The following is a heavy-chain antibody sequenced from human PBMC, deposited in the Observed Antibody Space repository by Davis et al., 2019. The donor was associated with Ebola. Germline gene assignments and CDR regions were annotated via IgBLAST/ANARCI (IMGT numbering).Heavy chain of an antibody. D-gene: IGHD5-18*01. CDR1: GYTCTSYG. Sequence: ASVKVSCKASGYTCTSYGISRVRLAPGQGLEWTGWNSTYKANTNYAQKLQGRVMITEDESTSTAYMELSSLRSEDTAMYYCASGIGRGYTYGPPDFWGQGTLVPVSS. J-gene: IGHJ4*02. V-gene: IGHV1-18*04. CDR2: NSTYKANT. CDR3: ASGIGRGYTYGPPDF.